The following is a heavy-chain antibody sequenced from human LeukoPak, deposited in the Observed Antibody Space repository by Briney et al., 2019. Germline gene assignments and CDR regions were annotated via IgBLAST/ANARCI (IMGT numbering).Heavy chain of an antibody. CDR1: GFTFSNYY. CDR3: ARVFRPLGSCSIDY. J-gene: IGHJ4*02. Sequence: GGSLRLSCAASGFTFSNYYMSWIRQAPGKGLEWVSYISSSDRYTNYADSVKGRFTISRDNAKNSLYLQMNSLRDEDSAVYYCARVFRPLGSCSIDYWGQGNGVTVSS. D-gene: IGHD2-2*01. V-gene: IGHV3-11*06. CDR2: ISSSDRYT.